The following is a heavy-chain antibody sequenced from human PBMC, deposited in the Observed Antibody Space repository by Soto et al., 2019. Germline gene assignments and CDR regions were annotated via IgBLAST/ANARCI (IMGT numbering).Heavy chain of an antibody. Sequence: QVQLVQSGAEVKKPGSSVKVSCKASGGTFSSYAISWVRQAPGQGLEWMGGIIPIFGTANYAQKFQGRVTITADESTSTAYMGQSSRRSEDTAVYYCAGTYDGSGYYYLYLGMEVWGQGTTVTVSS. J-gene: IGHJ6*02. CDR1: GGTFSSYA. D-gene: IGHD3-22*01. CDR2: IIPIFGTA. CDR3: AGTYDGSGYYYLYLGMEV. V-gene: IGHV1-69*01.